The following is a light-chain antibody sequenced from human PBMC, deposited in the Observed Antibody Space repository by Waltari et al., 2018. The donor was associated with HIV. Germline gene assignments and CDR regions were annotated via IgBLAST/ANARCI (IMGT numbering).Light chain of an antibody. V-gene: IGLV1-47*01. CDR2: RND. Sequence: QSVVTQPPSASGTPGQNISISCSGDISNLGGNFVYWYQQRPGTAPRLLISRNDQRPSGGPDRFSGSKSATSASLAISGLRSEDEADYHCSTWDNSLSHWVFGGGTKVTVL. CDR3: STWDNSLSHWV. J-gene: IGLJ3*02. CDR1: ISNLGGNF.